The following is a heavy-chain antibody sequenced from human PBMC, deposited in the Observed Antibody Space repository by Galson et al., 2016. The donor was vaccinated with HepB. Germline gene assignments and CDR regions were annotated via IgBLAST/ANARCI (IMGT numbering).Heavy chain of an antibody. CDR3: ARFTRRIAGDY. CDR2: IYSGGST. CDR1: VFTVRNNY. J-gene: IGHJ4*02. D-gene: IGHD2-15*01. Sequence: SLRLSCAASVFTVRNNYMSWVRQAPGKGLEWVSLIYSGGSTKYADFVRGRFTISRDNSKNTLYLQMNSLRAEDTAVYYCARFTRRIAGDYWGQGTLVTVSS. V-gene: IGHV3-53*01.